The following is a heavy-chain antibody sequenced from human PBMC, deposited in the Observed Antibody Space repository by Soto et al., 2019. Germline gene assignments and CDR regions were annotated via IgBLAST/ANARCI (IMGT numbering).Heavy chain of an antibody. J-gene: IGHJ4*02. CDR3: VKVRSLAVAYGHYLDY. CDR2: IKSKGDTT. Sequence: PGWSLRLSCSALGLTCSDYGMQWVRQAPGKGLEFVSAIKSKGDTTYYADSVRGRFTISRDNSKNTLYLQMSSLRGDDTAVYYCVKVRSLAVAYGHYLDYWGPGPRGTVSS. D-gene: IGHD6-19*01. V-gene: IGHV3-64D*06. CDR1: GLTCSDYG.